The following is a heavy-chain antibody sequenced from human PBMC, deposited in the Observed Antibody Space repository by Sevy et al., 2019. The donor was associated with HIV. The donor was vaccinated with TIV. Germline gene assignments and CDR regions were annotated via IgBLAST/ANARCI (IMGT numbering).Heavy chain of an antibody. CDR3: ARDGGKQQTGMDV. Sequence: SETLSLTCTVSGGSVSSGSYYWSWIRQPPGKGLEWIGYIYYSGSTNYNPSLKSRVTISVDTSKNKFSLKLSSVTAADTAVYYCARDGGKQQTGMDVWGQGTTVTVSS. CDR2: IYYSGST. CDR1: GGSVSSGSYY. V-gene: IGHV4-61*01. J-gene: IGHJ6*02. D-gene: IGHD6-13*01.